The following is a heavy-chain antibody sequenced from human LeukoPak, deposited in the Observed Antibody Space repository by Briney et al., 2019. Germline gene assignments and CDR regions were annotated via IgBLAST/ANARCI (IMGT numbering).Heavy chain of an antibody. CDR1: GFTFSSSW. V-gene: IGHV3-7*01. J-gene: IGHJ4*02. Sequence: GGSLRLSCAASGFTFSSSWMSWVRQAPGKGLEWVANINEDGSAKYYVDSVKGRFTISRDNAKRSLDLQVNSLRAEDTAVYYCTRSRRDGNDYWGQGTLVTVSS. CDR2: INEDGSAK. D-gene: IGHD5-24*01. CDR3: TRSRRDGNDY.